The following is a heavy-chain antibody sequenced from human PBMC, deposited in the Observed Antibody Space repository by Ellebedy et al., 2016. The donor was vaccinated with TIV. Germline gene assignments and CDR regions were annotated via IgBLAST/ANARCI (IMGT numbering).Heavy chain of an antibody. CDR3: AREGRDGYNPYFDY. CDR1: GFTFIIYS. CDR2: MSSSTGDT. J-gene: IGHJ4*02. D-gene: IGHD5-24*01. Sequence: GGSLRLSCAASGFTFIIYSMAWVRQAPGKGLEWVSYMSSSTGDTYYTDSVKGRFTISRVNAENSLHLQMNSLRHEDTAVYYCAREGRDGYNPYFDYWGQGILVTVSS. V-gene: IGHV3-48*02.